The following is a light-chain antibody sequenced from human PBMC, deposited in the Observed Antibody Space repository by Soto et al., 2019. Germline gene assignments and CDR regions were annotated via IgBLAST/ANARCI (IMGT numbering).Light chain of an antibody. CDR3: QHYNSYSVA. CDR2: AAS. J-gene: IGKJ1*01. V-gene: IGKV1-5*01. CDR1: QSIRNE. Sequence: DIQMTQSPSTLSASVGDRVTITCRASQSIRNELGWYQQKPGKAPKRLIYAASSLQSGVPLRFSGSGSGTEFTLTISSLQPDDFATYYCQHYNSYSVAFGQGTKVDIK.